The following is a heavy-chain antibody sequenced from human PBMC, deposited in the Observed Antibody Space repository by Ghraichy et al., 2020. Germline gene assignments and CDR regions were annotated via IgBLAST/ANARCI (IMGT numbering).Heavy chain of an antibody. J-gene: IGHJ4*02. CDR3: ASLGPETNSISYEY. CDR1: GHTSGYYD. CDR2: VNLNDGRT. D-gene: IGHD2/OR15-2a*01. V-gene: IGHV1-8*02. Sequence: GESLNISCKASGHTSGYYDINWLRHVPGQGLEWIGYVNLNDGRTGYAPKLQGRVTVTWTSSLSTAYMDLRSLRFDDTAMYYCASLGPETNSISYEYWGQGSLITVS.